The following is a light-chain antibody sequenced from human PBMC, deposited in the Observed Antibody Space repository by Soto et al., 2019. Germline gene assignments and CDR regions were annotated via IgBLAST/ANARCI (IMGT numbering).Light chain of an antibody. V-gene: IGKV1-9*01. CDR1: QGISSY. Sequence: DIQLTQSPSFLSASVGDRVTITCRASQGISSYLAWYQQKPGKAPKLLIYSASTLQSGVPSRFSGSGSGTEFTLTISSLQPEDFATYYCQQLNSYPGLTFGGGTKVDI. CDR3: QQLNSYPGLT. J-gene: IGKJ4*01. CDR2: SAS.